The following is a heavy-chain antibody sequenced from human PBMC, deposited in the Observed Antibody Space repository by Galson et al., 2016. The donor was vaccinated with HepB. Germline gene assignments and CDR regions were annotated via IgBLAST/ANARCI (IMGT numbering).Heavy chain of an antibody. Sequence: SLRLSCAASGFTFSHYGIHWVRQAPGKGLEWVAVIWYDGTNKFYADSVKGRFIISRDNSKNTLYLQMNSLRAEDTAVYYCARNRDDQQLDYFDHWGQGTPVTVSS. CDR3: ARNRDDQQLDYFDH. J-gene: IGHJ4*02. CDR2: IWYDGTNK. CDR1: GFTFSHYG. V-gene: IGHV3-33*01. D-gene: IGHD6-13*01.